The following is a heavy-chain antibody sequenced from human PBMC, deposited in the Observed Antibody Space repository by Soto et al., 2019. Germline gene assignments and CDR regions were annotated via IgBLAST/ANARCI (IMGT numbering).Heavy chain of an antibody. V-gene: IGHV1-2*04. D-gene: IGHD6-13*01. Sequence: GASVKVSCKASGYTFTGYYMHWVRQAPGQGLEWMGWINPNSGGTNYAQKFQGWVTMTRDTSISTAYMELSRLRSDDTAVYYCARVASSSWTYYFGYWGQGTLVTVSS. CDR1: GYTFTGYY. CDR3: ARVASSSWTYYFGY. CDR2: INPNSGGT. J-gene: IGHJ4*02.